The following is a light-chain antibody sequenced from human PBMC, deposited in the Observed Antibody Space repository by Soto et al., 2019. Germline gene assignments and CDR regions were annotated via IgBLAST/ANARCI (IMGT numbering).Light chain of an antibody. J-gene: IGLJ1*01. CDR1: SSDVGGYNY. CDR3: SSYTTISTYV. CDR2: DVR. Sequence: QSALTQPASVSGSPGQSITISCTGTSSDVGGYNYVSWYQQHPGKAPKLMIYDVRNRPSGVSNRFSGSKSVNTASLTISGLRGEDEADYYCSSYTTISTYVFGTGTKVTVL. V-gene: IGLV2-14*01.